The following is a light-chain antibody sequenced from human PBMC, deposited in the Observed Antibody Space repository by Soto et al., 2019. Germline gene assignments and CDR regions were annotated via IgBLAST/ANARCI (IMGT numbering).Light chain of an antibody. V-gene: IGKV3-15*01. Sequence: EVVMTQSPATLSVSPGEGATLSCRASQSVRSNLAWYQQKPGQAPRLLIYGASTRATGIPARFSGSGSGTEFTLTISSLESEDFAVYYCQHYDNCPPYTFGQGTKLEIK. CDR1: QSVRSN. CDR2: GAS. CDR3: QHYDNCPPYT. J-gene: IGKJ2*01.